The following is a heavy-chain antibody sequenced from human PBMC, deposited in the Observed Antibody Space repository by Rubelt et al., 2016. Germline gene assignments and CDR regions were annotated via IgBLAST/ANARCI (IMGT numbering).Heavy chain of an antibody. J-gene: IGHJ3*02. Sequence: QVQLQESGPGLVKPSQTLSLTCTVSGGSISSGGYYWSWIRQHPGTGLEWIGYIYYSGSTYYNPSLTGGVTISVDTAKNQFALKLSSVTAADTAVYYGARDLRAAAGDAFDIWGQGTMVTVSS. D-gene: IGHD6-13*01. CDR2: IYYSGST. CDR1: GGSISSGGYY. CDR3: ARDLRAAAGDAFDI. V-gene: IGHV4-31*03.